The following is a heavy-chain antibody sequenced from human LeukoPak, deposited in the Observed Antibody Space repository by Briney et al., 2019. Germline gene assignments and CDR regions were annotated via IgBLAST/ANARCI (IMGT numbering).Heavy chain of an antibody. J-gene: IGHJ3*02. D-gene: IGHD3-22*01. V-gene: IGHV3-33*01. CDR1: GFTFSSYG. CDR3: ARDRDYYDSRVNAFDI. CDR2: IWYDGSNK. Sequence: GGSLRLSCAASGFTFSSYGMHWVRQAPGRGLEWVAVIWYDGSNKYYADSVKGRFTISRDNSKNTLYLQMNSLRAEDTAVYYCARDRDYYDSRVNAFDIWGQGTMVTVSS.